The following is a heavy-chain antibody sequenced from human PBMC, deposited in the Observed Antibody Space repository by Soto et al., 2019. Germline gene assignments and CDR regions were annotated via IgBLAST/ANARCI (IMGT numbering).Heavy chain of an antibody. V-gene: IGHV3-30*18. D-gene: IGHD6-19*01. Sequence: QVQLVESGGGVVQPGRSLRLSCAASGFTFSSYGMHWVRQAPGKGLEWVAVISYDGSNKYYADSVKGRFTISRDNSKNTLYLQMNSLRAEDTAVYYCAKDFGSGWYRRWFDPGGQGTLVTVSS. CDR1: GFTFSSYG. CDR2: ISYDGSNK. J-gene: IGHJ5*02. CDR3: AKDFGSGWYRRWFDP.